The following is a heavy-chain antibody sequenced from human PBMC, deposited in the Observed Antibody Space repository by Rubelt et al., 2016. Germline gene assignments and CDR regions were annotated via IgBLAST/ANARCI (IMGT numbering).Heavy chain of an antibody. CDR1: GFTFSTYA. Sequence: EVQLVESGGGLVQPGGSLRLSCAASGFTFSTYAMSWVRQAPGKGLEWVSRVISDGSSTSHADPVKGTLYLEGKRLRAYERAVYYCAEGRGVGPSPDVFDMWGGWTTV. J-gene: IGHJ3*02. CDR3: AEGRGVGPSPDVFDM. D-gene: IGHD1-26*01. CDR2: VISDGSST. V-gene: IGHV3-23*04.